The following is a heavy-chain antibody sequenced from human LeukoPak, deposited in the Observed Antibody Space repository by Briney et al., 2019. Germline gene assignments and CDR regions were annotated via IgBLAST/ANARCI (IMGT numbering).Heavy chain of an antibody. Sequence: ASVKVSCKASGYTFTSYDINWVRQATGQGLEWMGWMNPNSGNTGYAQKFQGRVTMTRNTSMSTAYMELSSLRSEDTAVYYCARLGIATLYYYYYGMDVWGQGTTVTVSS. CDR1: GYTFTSYD. CDR3: ARLGIATLYYYYYGMDV. J-gene: IGHJ6*02. D-gene: IGHD6-13*01. V-gene: IGHV1-8*01. CDR2: MNPNSGNT.